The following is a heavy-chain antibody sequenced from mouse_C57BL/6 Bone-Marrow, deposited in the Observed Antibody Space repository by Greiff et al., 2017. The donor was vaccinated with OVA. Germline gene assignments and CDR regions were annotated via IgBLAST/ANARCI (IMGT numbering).Heavy chain of an antibody. V-gene: IGHV1-82*01. CDR3: ARETYDYPFAY. D-gene: IGHD2-4*01. CDR2: IYPGDGDT. J-gene: IGHJ3*01. CDR1: GYAFSSSW. Sequence: QVQLKESGPELVKPGASVKISCKASGYAFSSSWMNWVKQRPGKGLEWIGRIYPGDGDTNYNGKFKGKATLTADKSSSTAYMQLSSLTSEDSAVYFCARETYDYPFAYWGQGTLVTVSA.